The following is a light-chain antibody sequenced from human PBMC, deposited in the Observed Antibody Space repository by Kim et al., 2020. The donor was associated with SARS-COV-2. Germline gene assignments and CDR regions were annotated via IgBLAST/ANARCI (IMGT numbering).Light chain of an antibody. J-gene: IGKJ4*01. V-gene: IGKV3-11*01. CDR1: QSVTTF. CDR2: DSS. Sequence: LSPGEQAPLSCRASQSVTTFLAWYQKKPGQAPRLLIYDSSNRATGIPARFSGSGSGTDFTLTISNLEAEDFAVYYCQQGSNWPLTFGGGTKVDIK. CDR3: QQGSNWPLT.